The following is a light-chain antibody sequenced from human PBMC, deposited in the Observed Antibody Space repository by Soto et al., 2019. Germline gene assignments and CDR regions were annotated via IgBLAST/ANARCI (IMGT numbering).Light chain of an antibody. CDR1: ASDIGYYNF. CDR3: ASYTGTDTPWV. CDR2: DVS. J-gene: IGLJ3*02. Sequence: QSALTQPASVSGSLGQSITISCTGAASDIGYYNFVSWYQQHPATAPKLIIYDVSHRPSGISFRFSGSKSGNTASLTISGLRAEDEAAYYCASYTGTDTPWVFGGGTKVTDL. V-gene: IGLV2-14*03.